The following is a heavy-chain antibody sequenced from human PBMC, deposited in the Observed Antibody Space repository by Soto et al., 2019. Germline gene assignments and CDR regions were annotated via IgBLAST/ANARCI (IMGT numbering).Heavy chain of an antibody. Sequence: GGSLRLSCAASGFSFGSYAMYWVRQPPGKGLEWVATVSYEGSIAYYSDSVKGRFTISRDNSMHTIYLQMNSLRAEDSALYYCARDFEPTEGYYYYYGMDVWGQGTRVTVSS. V-gene: IGHV3-30*03. CDR3: ARDFEPTEGYYYYYGMDV. J-gene: IGHJ6*02. D-gene: IGHD3-9*01. CDR1: GFSFGSYA. CDR2: VSYEGSIA.